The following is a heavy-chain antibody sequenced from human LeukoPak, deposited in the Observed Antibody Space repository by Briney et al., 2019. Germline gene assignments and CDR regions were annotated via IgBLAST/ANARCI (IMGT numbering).Heavy chain of an antibody. V-gene: IGHV3-23*01. J-gene: IGHJ4*02. Sequence: GGSLRLSCAASGFTFSRYAMRWVRQAPGKGLEWVSSIPASGDTTYYADSVKGRFTISRDNSKHTLYLQVNSLRAEDTAVYYCAGGTYWYPVDYWGQGTLVTVSS. D-gene: IGHD2-8*02. CDR3: AGGTYWYPVDY. CDR2: IPASGDTT. CDR1: GFTFSRYA.